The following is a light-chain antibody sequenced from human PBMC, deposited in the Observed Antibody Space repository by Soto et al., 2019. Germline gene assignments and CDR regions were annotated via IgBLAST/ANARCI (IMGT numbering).Light chain of an antibody. J-gene: IGKJ1*01. V-gene: IGKV2-28*01. CDR3: MQALQTPRT. CDR1: XSLLHSNGYNY. CDR2: LGS. Sequence: DHVMTQSPLSLPVTPGEPSSISFISIXSLLHSNGYNYLDWYLQKPVQSPQLLIYLGSNRASGVPDRFSGSGSGTDFTLKISRVEAEDVGVYYCMQALQTPRTFGQVAMVDI.